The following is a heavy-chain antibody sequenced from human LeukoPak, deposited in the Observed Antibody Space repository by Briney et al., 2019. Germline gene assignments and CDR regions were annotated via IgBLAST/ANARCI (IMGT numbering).Heavy chain of an antibody. Sequence: GSSVKVSCKASGGTFSSYAISWVRQAPGQGLEWMERIIPILGIANYAQKFQGRVTITADKSTSTAYMELSSLRSEDTAVYYCARVHYYYDSSGQTSYYYYGMDVWGQGTTVTVSS. CDR1: GGTFSSYA. J-gene: IGHJ6*02. CDR3: ARVHYYYDSSGQTSYYYYGMDV. V-gene: IGHV1-69*04. D-gene: IGHD3-22*01. CDR2: IIPILGIA.